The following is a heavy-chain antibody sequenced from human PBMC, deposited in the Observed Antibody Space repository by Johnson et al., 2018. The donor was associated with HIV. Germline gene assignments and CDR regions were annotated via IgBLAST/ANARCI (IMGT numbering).Heavy chain of an antibody. CDR3: TRDGLDAFDM. V-gene: IGHV3-30*04. J-gene: IGHJ3*02. CDR2: ISYDGSNI. Sequence: VQLVESGGGVVQPGRSLRLSCAASGFTFSSYAMHWVRQAPGKGLEWVAVISYDGSNIMYANSVKGRFTISRDNAKNTLYLQMNSLRVEDTALYYCTRDGLDAFDMWGQGTMVTVSS. CDR1: GFTFSSYA.